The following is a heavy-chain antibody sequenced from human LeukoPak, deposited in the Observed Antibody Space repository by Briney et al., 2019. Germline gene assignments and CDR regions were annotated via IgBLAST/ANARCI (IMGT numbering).Heavy chain of an antibody. V-gene: IGHV5-51*01. D-gene: IGHD3-16*02. CDR3: ARLEDYVWGSYRSNWFDP. J-gene: IGHJ5*02. Sequence: GESLKISCKGSGYSFTSYWIGWVRQMPGKGLEWMGIIYPGDSDTRYSPSFQGQVTISADKSISTAYLQWSSPKASDTAMYYCARLEDYVWGSYRSNWFDPWGQGALVTVSS. CDR1: GYSFTSYW. CDR2: IYPGDSDT.